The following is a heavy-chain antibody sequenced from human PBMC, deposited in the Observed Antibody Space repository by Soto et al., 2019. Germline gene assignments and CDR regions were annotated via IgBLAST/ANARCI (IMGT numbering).Heavy chain of an antibody. J-gene: IGHJ4*02. CDR3: ATGWRVCDRYSCQSAFGQ. V-gene: IGHV4-39*01. CDR1: GAFIRGSIYF. Sequence: ASETLSLTCIVSGAFIRGSIYFWGWIRHPPGNGLEWIANIDHIGTTYYTPSLKSRVTISVDTSKNQFSLKLSSVNAGDTATYYCATGWRVCDRYSCQSAFGQWGPGTMVTV. CDR2: IDHIGTT. D-gene: IGHD5-12*01.